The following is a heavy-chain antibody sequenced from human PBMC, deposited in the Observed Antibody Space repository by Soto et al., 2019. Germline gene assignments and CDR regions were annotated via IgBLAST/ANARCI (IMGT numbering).Heavy chain of an antibody. D-gene: IGHD3-16*01. J-gene: IGHJ6*02. V-gene: IGHV4-34*01. Sequence: SETLSLTCAVYGGSFSGYYWSWIRQPPGKGLEWIGEINHSGSTNYNPSLKSRVTTSVDTSKNQFSLKLSSVTAADTAVYYCARIMSPRGGYYYYGMDVWGQGTTVTVSS. CDR2: INHSGST. CDR1: GGSFSGYY. CDR3: ARIMSPRGGYYYYGMDV.